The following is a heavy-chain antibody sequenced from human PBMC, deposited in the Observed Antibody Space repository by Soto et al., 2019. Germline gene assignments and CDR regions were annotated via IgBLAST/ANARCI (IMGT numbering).Heavy chain of an antibody. CDR1: GYTCTSYY. J-gene: IGHJ4*02. CDR2: INPSGGST. D-gene: IGHD6-13*01. Sequence: ASVKVSCKASGYTCTSYYMHWVRQAPGQGLEWMGIINPSGGSTSYAQKFQGRVTMTRDTSTSTVYMELSSLRSEDTAVYYCARDITRIAAAGTGDYWGQGTLVTVSS. CDR3: ARDITRIAAAGTGDY. V-gene: IGHV1-46*01.